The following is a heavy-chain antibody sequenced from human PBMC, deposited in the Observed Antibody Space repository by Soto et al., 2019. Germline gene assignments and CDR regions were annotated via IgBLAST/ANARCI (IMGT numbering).Heavy chain of an antibody. D-gene: IGHD3-9*01. CDR2: ISAYNGNT. Sequence: ASVKVSCKASGYTFTSYGISWVRQAPGQGLEWMGWISAYNGNTNYAQKLQGRVTMTTDTSTSTAYMELRSLRSDDTAVYYCARDELRYFDWLLGRTPPFDYWGQGTLVTVSS. CDR3: ARDELRYFDWLLGRTPPFDY. CDR1: GYTFTSYG. V-gene: IGHV1-18*01. J-gene: IGHJ4*02.